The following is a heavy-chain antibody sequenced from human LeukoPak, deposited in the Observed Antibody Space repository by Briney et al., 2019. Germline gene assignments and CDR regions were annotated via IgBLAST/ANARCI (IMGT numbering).Heavy chain of an antibody. V-gene: IGHV3-30*04. CDR2: ISYDGSNK. CDR1: GFPFSSYA. J-gene: IGHJ5*02. CDR3: AKGGLGHRFDP. D-gene: IGHD3-16*01. Sequence: GGSLRLSCAASGFPFSSYAMHRVRQAPGKGLEWVAVISYDGSNKYYADSVKGRFTISRYNSKNTLYLQTKHLKADDTAEYCCAKGGLGHRFDPWGQGTLVTVSS.